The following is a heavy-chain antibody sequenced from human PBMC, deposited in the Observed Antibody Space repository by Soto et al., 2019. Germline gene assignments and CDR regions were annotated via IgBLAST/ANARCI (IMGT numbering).Heavy chain of an antibody. Sequence: SVKVSCKASGGTFSSYAISWVRQAPGQGLEWMGGIIPIFDTANYAQKFQGRVTITADKSTSTAYMELSSLRSEDTAVYYCAKTPYDSSGYYYDRWGQGTLVTVSS. CDR2: IIPIFDTA. CDR1: GGTFSSYA. CDR3: AKTPYDSSGYYYDR. J-gene: IGHJ4*02. V-gene: IGHV1-69*06. D-gene: IGHD3-22*01.